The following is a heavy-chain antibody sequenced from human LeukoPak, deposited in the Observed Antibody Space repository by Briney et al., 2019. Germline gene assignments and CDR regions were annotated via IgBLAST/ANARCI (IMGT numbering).Heavy chain of an antibody. CDR3: AAGVPAATRDGAFDI. J-gene: IGHJ3*02. Sequence: PSETLSLTCTVSGGSISSYYWSWIRQPPGKGLEWIGYIYTSGSTNYNPSLKSRVTISVDTSKNQFSLKLSSVTAADTAVYYCAAGVPAATRDGAFDIWGQGTMVTVSS. CDR1: GGSISSYY. V-gene: IGHV4-4*09. CDR2: IYTSGST. D-gene: IGHD2-2*01.